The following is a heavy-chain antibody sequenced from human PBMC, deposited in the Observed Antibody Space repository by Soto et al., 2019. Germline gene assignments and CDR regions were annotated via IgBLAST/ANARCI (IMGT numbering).Heavy chain of an antibody. D-gene: IGHD2-2*01. V-gene: IGHV3-23*01. CDR3: EKVGAGYCSSTSCYVDY. Sequence: GSLRTSCSASGFNLYPLAHSWVRPAPGKGLEWVSAISASGGGTYYADSVKGRFTISRDNSKNTLYLQMSSLRAEDTAVYYCEKVGAGYCSSTSCYVDYWGQGTLVTVSS. J-gene: IGHJ4*02. CDR1: GFNLYPLA. CDR2: ISASGGGT.